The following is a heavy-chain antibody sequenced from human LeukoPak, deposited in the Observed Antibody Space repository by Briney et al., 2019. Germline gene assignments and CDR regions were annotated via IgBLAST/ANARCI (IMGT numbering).Heavy chain of an antibody. CDR2: IYYSGST. D-gene: IGHD3/OR15-3a*01. CDR1: GGSISTSNYY. V-gene: IGHV4-61*01. CDR3: ARGGRTLSP. J-gene: IGHJ5*02. Sequence: SETLSLTCTVSGGSISTSNYYWSWIRQPPGKGLEWIGYIYYSGSTNYNPSLKSRVTISVDTSKNQFSLKLSSVTAADTAVYYCARGGRTLSPWGQGTLVTVSS.